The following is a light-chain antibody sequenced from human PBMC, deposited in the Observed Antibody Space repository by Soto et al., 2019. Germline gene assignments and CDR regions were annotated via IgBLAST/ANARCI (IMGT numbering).Light chain of an antibody. CDR1: QTFTTSS. Sequence: EIVLTQSPGTLSLSPGERATLSCRASQTFTTSSLAWYQQKPGQAPRLLISGASNRATGIPDRFSGSGSGTDFTLTISRLEPEDFAVYYCQQYDSSPRTFGQGTKVEIK. J-gene: IGKJ1*01. CDR3: QQYDSSPRT. CDR2: GAS. V-gene: IGKV3-20*01.